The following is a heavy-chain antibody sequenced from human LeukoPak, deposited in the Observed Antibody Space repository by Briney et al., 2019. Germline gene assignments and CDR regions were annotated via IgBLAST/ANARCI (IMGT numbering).Heavy chain of an antibody. CDR3: ARDLGSGDIGPYGSGSYGRNYYYYGMDV. J-gene: IGHJ6*02. Sequence: PSETLSLTCTVSGGSISSSSYYWGWIRQPPGKGLEWIGSIYYSGSTYYNPSLKSRVTISVDTSKNRFSLKLSSVTAADTAVYYCARDLGSGDIGPYGSGSYGRNYYYYGMDVWGQGTTVTVSS. CDR2: IYYSGST. CDR1: GGSISSSSYY. V-gene: IGHV4-39*07. D-gene: IGHD3-10*01.